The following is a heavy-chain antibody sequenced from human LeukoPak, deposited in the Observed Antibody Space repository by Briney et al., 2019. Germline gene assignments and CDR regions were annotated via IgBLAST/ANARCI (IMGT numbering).Heavy chain of an antibody. Sequence: GGSVKVSCKASGYTFTGYYMHWVRQAPGQGLEWVGWINPNSGGTNYAQKFQGWVTMTRDTSISTAYMELSRLRSDDTAVYYCARERSSGYYQFVYWGQGTLVTVSS. CDR3: ARERSSGYYQFVY. J-gene: IGHJ4*02. V-gene: IGHV1-2*04. D-gene: IGHD3-22*01. CDR1: GYTFTGYY. CDR2: INPNSGGT.